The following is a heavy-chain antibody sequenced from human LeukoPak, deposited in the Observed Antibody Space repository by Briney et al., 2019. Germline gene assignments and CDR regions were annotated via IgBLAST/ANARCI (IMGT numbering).Heavy chain of an antibody. J-gene: IGHJ4*02. CDR1: GGSISSYY. CDR3: ARDTRGGNQVD. D-gene: IGHD4-23*01. V-gene: IGHV4-4*07. Sequence: SETLSLTCTVSGGSISSYYWSWIRQPAGKGLEWIGRIYNSGSTNYNPSLKSRVTMSVNTSKNQFSLKLRSVTAADTAVYYCARDTRGGNQVDWGQGTLVTVSS. CDR2: IYNSGST.